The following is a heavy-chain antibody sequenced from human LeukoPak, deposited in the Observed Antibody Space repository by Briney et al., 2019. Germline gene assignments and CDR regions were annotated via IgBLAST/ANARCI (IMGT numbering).Heavy chain of an antibody. V-gene: IGHV3-21*06. Sequence: NAGGSLRLSCAASGFKFSDYSMNWLRQAPGKALVWGSSISGSGAYIYFKDSLECRFTISRDNGKNSLFLQMNSLRAEDTAVYYCATILTGGSGYYYSERFFDYWGRGTLVTVSS. CDR2: ISGSGAYI. CDR3: ATILTGGSGYYYSERFFDY. J-gene: IGHJ4*02. CDR1: GFKFSDYS. D-gene: IGHD3-22*01.